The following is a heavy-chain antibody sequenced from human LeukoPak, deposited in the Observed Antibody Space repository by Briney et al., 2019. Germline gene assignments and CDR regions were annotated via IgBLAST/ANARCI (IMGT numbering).Heavy chain of an antibody. CDR1: GFTFSSYG. J-gene: IGHJ4*02. CDR3: AKDGSGGGMAFYFDY. Sequence: PGRSLRLSCAASGFTFSSYGMHWVRQAPGKGLEWVAVIWYDGSNKYYADSVKGRFTISRDNSKNTLYLQMNSLRAEDTAVYYCAKDGSGGGMAFYFDYWGQGTLVTVSS. V-gene: IGHV3-33*06. D-gene: IGHD3-10*01. CDR2: IWYDGSNK.